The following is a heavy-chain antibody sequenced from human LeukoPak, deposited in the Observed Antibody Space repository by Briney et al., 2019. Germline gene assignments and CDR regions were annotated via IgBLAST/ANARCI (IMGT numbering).Heavy chain of an antibody. V-gene: IGHV4-34*01. CDR2: INHSGST. J-gene: IGHJ6*02. D-gene: IGHD5-12*01. Sequence: SETLSLTCAVYGGSFSGYYWSWIRQPPGKGLEWIGEINHSGSTNYNPSLKRRVTISVDTSKNQFSLKLSSVTAADTAVYYCARLVGRATRLPSYGMDVWGQGTTVTVSS. CDR3: ARLVGRATRLPSYGMDV. CDR1: GGSFSGYY.